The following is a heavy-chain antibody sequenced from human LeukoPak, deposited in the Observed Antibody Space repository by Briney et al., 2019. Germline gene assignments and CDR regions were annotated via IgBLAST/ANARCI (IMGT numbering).Heavy chain of an antibody. CDR2: INHSGST. Sequence: PSETLSLTCAVYGGSFSGYYWSWIRQPPGKGLEWIGEINHSGSTHYNPSLKRRVTISVDTSKNQFSLKLSSVTAADTAVYYCARGRDYGGNALKFYFDYWGQETLVTVSS. CDR3: ARGRDYGGNALKFYFDY. D-gene: IGHD4-23*01. CDR1: GGSFSGYY. V-gene: IGHV4-34*01. J-gene: IGHJ4*02.